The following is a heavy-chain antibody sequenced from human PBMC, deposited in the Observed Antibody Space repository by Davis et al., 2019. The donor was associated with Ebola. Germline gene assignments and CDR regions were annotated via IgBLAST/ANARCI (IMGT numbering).Heavy chain of an antibody. D-gene: IGHD6-13*01. CDR1: GYTFTGYY. Sequence: ASVKVSCKASGYTFTGYYMHWVRQAPGQGLEWMGWMNPNSGNTGYAQKFQGRVTMTRNTSISTAYMELSSLRSEDTAVYYCARSPLIGAAADWFDPWGQGTLVTVSS. CDR2: MNPNSGNT. CDR3: ARSPLIGAAADWFDP. J-gene: IGHJ5*02. V-gene: IGHV1-8*02.